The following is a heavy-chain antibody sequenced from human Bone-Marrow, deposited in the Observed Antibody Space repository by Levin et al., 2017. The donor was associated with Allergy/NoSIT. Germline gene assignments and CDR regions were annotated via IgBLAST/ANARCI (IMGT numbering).Heavy chain of an antibody. V-gene: IGHV4-59*08. Sequence: TSSETLSLICTVSGGSISDYYWTWIRQPPGKAMEWIGFIYGTGSTKYNPSLKTRVTISVDTPSNQYSLKLISVTAADTAMYYCARRNNIGYFDSWGPGTLVTVSS. CDR1: GGSISDYY. CDR2: IYGTGST. D-gene: IGHD2/OR15-2a*01. CDR3: ARRNNIGYFDS. J-gene: IGHJ4*02.